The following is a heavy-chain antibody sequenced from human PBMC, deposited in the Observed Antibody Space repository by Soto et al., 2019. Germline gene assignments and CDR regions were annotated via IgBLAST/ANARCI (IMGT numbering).Heavy chain of an antibody. J-gene: IGHJ6*02. CDR1: GYSFTTYG. V-gene: IGHV1-18*01. CDR2: ISGYNGNT. CDR3: AREGPAPYYYYGMDV. Sequence: QVQLVQSRGEVKKPGASVKVSCKTSGYSFTTYGISWVRQAPGQGLEWMGWISGYNGNTNYAQKVQGRVTMTTDTSTSTAYMELSSLRSDDTAVYYCAREGPAPYYYYGMDVWGQGSTVTVSS.